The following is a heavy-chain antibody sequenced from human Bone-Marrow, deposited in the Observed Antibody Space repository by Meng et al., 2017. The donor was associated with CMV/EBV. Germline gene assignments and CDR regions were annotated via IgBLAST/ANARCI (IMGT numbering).Heavy chain of an antibody. CDR2: IYYSGST. CDR1: GGSISSYY. V-gene: IGHV4-59*01. CDR3: AGGDGYNYGY. D-gene: IGHD5-24*01. J-gene: IGHJ4*02. Sequence: SETLSLTCTVSGGSISSYYWSWIRQPPGKGLEWIGYIYYSGSTNYNPALKSRVTISVDTSKNQFSLKLSSVTAADTAVYYCAGGDGYNYGYWGQGPLVTVYS.